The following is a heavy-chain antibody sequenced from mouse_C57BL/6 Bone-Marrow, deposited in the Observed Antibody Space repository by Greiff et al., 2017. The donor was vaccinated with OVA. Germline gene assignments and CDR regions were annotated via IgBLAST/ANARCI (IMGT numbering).Heavy chain of an antibody. Sequence: EVQVVESGGGLVKPGGSMKLSCAASGFTFSDYGMHWVRQAPEKGLEWVAYISSGSSTIYYADTVKGRFTISRDNAKNTLFLQMTSLRSEDTAMYYWARGGRSYLPYWYFDVWGTGTTVTVSS. CDR3: ARGGRSYLPYWYFDV. CDR2: ISSGSSTI. CDR1: GFTFSDYG. J-gene: IGHJ1*03. V-gene: IGHV5-17*01. D-gene: IGHD1-1*01.